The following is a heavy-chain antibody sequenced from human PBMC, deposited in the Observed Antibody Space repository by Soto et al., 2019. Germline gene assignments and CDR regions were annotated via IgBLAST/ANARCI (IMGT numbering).Heavy chain of an antibody. Sequence: EVQLLESGGGLVQPGGSLRLSCAASGFTFSSYAMSWVRQAPGKGLEWVSAISGSGSQIHYADSVKGRFTISKDNSKNTLYLQMDSLRADDTAVHFCAKDAVYKDGLWLMDQWGQGTQVTVSS. CDR3: AKDAVYKDGLWLMDQ. V-gene: IGHV3-23*01. D-gene: IGHD2-21*01. CDR2: ISGSGSQI. J-gene: IGHJ4*02. CDR1: GFTFSSYA.